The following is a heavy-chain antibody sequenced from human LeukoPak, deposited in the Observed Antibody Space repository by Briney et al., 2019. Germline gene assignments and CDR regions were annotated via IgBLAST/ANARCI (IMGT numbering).Heavy chain of an antibody. CDR1: GYTFTAYS. J-gene: IGHJ4*02. V-gene: IGHV1-2*06. CDR3: ARGNNYGHDY. D-gene: IGHD5-18*01. Sequence: ASVKVSCKASGYTFTAYSMHWVRQAPGQGLEWMGRINPNSGGTNYAQKFQGRVTMTRDTSISTAYMELSRLRSDDTAAYYCARGNNYGHDYWGQGTLVTVSS. CDR2: INPNSGGT.